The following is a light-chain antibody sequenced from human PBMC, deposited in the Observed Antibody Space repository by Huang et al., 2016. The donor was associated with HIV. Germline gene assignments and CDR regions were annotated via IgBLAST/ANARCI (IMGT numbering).Light chain of an antibody. V-gene: IGKV2-28*01. Sequence: DIVMTQFPLSLPVIPEEPASISCRSSQSLLHSNGYNYLDWYVQKPGQSPQLLIYLGSNRASGVPDRFSGSGSGTDFTLKISRVEAEDVGIYYCMQALQTPMFTFGQGTKLEIK. CDR3: MQALQTPMFT. J-gene: IGKJ2*01. CDR2: LGS. CDR1: QSLLHSNGYNY.